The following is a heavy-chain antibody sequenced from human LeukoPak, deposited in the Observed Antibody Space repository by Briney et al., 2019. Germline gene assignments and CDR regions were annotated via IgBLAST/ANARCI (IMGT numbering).Heavy chain of an antibody. CDR2: IYRSGST. CDR1: GDSVSSTHW. CDR3: ARRQWGAVGFDY. Sequence: SETLSLTCTVSGDSVSSTHWWSWVRQPPGKGLEWIGEIYRSGSTNDNPSLKSRVTVSVDQSKNQFSLELTSVTAADTAVYYCARRQWGAVGFDYWGQGTLVTVSS. J-gene: IGHJ4*02. V-gene: IGHV4-4*02. D-gene: IGHD6-19*01.